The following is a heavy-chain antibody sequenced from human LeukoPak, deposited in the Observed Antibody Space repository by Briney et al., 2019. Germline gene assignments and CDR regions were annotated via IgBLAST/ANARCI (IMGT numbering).Heavy chain of an antibody. CDR2: INYSGST. Sequence: SETLSLTCAVYGESFSGYYWSWIRQPPGKGLEWIGEINYSGSTNYNPSLKSRVTISVDTSKNQFSLKLSSVTAADTALYYCARVRRKDSSAWFAYFYYNMDVWGKGTTVTVSS. V-gene: IGHV4-34*01. D-gene: IGHD6-19*01. CDR3: ARVRRKDSSAWFAYFYYNMDV. CDR1: GESFSGYY. J-gene: IGHJ6*03.